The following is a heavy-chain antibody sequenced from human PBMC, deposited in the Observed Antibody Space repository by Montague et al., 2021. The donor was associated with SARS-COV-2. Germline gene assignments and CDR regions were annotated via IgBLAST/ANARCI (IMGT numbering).Heavy chain of an antibody. J-gene: IGHJ5*02. CDR1: GDSMRSSY. V-gene: IGHV4-59*13. Sequence: SETLSLTCTVSGDSMRSSYWNWIRQPPGKGLEYIGYTYYSGVANHNPSLRSRVTISLDTSKNQFSLNLRSVTAADTAVYYCARSVVGGTYRHTRWFDPWGQGTLVTVFS. CDR3: ARSVVGGTYRHTRWFDP. D-gene: IGHD3-16*02. CDR2: TYYSGVA.